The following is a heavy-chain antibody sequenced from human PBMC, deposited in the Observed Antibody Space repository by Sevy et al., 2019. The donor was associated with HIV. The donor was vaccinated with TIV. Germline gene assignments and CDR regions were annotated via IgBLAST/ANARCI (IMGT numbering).Heavy chain of an antibody. J-gene: IGHJ6*02. D-gene: IGHD3-10*01. CDR1: GFTFGDYA. CDR2: IRSKAYGGTT. V-gene: IGHV3-49*03. Sequence: GGSLRLSCTASGFTFGDYAMSWFRQAPGKGLEWVGLIRSKAYGGTTEYAASVKGRFTISRDDSKSIAYLQMNSLKTEDTAVYYCTRDRRYYGSGSYYGDYYYYYGMDVWGQGTTVTVSS. CDR3: TRDRRYYGSGSYYGDYYYYYGMDV.